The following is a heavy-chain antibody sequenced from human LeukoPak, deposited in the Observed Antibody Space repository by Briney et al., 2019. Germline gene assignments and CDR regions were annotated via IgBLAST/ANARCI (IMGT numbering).Heavy chain of an antibody. CDR2: ISWNSGSI. J-gene: IGHJ6*03. D-gene: IGHD6-6*01. Sequence: PPGRSLRLSCAASGFTFDDYAMHWVRQAPGKGREWVSGISWNSGSIGYADSVKGRFTIARDNAKNSLYLQMNSLRAEDMALYYCAKEAIAARRSYYYYYMDVWGKGTTVTVSS. CDR1: GFTFDDYA. CDR3: AKEAIAARRSYYYYYMDV. V-gene: IGHV3-9*03.